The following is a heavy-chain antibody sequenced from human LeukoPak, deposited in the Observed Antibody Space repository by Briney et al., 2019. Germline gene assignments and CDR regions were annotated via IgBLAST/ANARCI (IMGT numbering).Heavy chain of an antibody. CDR1: GGSISNYY. V-gene: IGHV4-59*01. J-gene: IGHJ6*02. D-gene: IGHD6-19*01. CDR3: AVSSGWTHYYYYGMDV. CDR2: IYYSGST. Sequence: PSGTLSLTCTVSGGSISNYYWSWIRQPPGKGLEWIGYIYYSGSTNYNPSLKSRVIISVDTSKNQFSLKLSSVAAADTAVYYCAVSSGWTHYYYYGMDVWGQGTTVTVSS.